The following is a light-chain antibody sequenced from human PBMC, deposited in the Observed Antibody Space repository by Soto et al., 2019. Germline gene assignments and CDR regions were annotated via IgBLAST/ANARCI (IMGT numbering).Light chain of an antibody. CDR2: EVS. V-gene: IGLV2-14*01. Sequence: QYALTQPASVSGSPGQSITISCTGTSSDVGGYNYVSWYQQHPGKAPKLMIYEVSNRPSGVSNRFSGSKSGNTASLTISGLQADDEADYFCNSYGSTSTRYVFGTGTKLTVL. CDR1: SSDVGGYNY. CDR3: NSYGSTSTRYV. J-gene: IGLJ1*01.